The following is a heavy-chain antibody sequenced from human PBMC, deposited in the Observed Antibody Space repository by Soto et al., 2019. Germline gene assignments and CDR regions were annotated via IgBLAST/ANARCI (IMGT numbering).Heavy chain of an antibody. V-gene: IGHV3-23*01. CDR1: GLTFSSNA. J-gene: IGHJ5*01. CDR2: ISDSGGST. D-gene: IGHD2-15*01. Sequence: EVHLLESGGGMVQPGGSLRLSCAASGLTFSSNAMSWVRQAPGKGLEWVSTISDSGGSTYYADSVKGRFTISRDNSKNTLYLQMNSLRAEDTAVYYCAKDESRVVVPDNWFDFWGQGTLVTVSS. CDR3: AKDESRVVVPDNWFDF.